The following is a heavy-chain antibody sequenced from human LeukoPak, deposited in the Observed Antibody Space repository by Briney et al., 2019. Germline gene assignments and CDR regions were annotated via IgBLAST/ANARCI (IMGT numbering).Heavy chain of an antibody. V-gene: IGHV4-39*01. CDR1: GDSISSTSYY. D-gene: IGHD3-10*01. Sequence: PSETLSLTCSVSGDSISSTSYYWGWIRQPPGKGLEWLGNIFYSGTTSYNPSLKTRVTISVDTSKNQFSLKLRSVTAADTAIYYCARRDVSGKNWLDPWGQGILVTVSS. J-gene: IGHJ5*02. CDR3: ARRDVSGKNWLDP. CDR2: IFYSGTT.